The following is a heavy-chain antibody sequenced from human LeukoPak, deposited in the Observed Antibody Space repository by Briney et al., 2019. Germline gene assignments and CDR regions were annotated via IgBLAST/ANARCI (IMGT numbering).Heavy chain of an antibody. V-gene: IGHV4-39*01. CDR3: ARAGDFWSGPNGFGP. CDR2: MFYSGST. Sequence: SETLSLTCTVSGGSISSSLYYWGWIRQPPGKGLEWIGSMFYSGSTYYNPSLMSRVTISVDTSKNQFSLKLSSVAAADTAVYYCARAGDFWSGPNGFGPWGQGTLVTVSS. CDR1: GGSISSSLYY. J-gene: IGHJ5*02. D-gene: IGHD3-3*01.